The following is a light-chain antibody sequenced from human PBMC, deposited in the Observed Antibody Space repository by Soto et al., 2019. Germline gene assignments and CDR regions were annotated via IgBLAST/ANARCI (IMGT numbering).Light chain of an antibody. Sequence: DIVMTQSPDSLAVSLGERATFNCKSSQSVFYSSNNKNYLAWYQQKPGQPPKLLIYWASTRESGVPDRFSGSGSGTDFTLTISSLQAEDVAVYYCQQYYTTPPTFGPGTKVDIK. V-gene: IGKV4-1*01. CDR2: WAS. CDR1: QSVFYSSNNKNY. CDR3: QQYYTTPPT. J-gene: IGKJ3*01.